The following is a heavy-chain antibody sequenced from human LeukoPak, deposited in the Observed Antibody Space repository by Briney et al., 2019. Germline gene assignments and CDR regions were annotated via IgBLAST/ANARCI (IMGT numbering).Heavy chain of an antibody. CDR2: IKQDGTGK. D-gene: IGHD3-3*01. J-gene: IGHJ4*02. Sequence: PGGSLRLSCAVSGFTFSNYRMSWVRQAPGKGLEWVANIKQDGTGKYYVDSAKGRFTISRDNAKNSLYLQMDSLRAEDTAVYYCARDKRPYYDMWSSPFDYWGQGTLVTVSS. CDR3: ARDKRPYYDMWSSPFDY. V-gene: IGHV3-7*01. CDR1: GFTFSNYR.